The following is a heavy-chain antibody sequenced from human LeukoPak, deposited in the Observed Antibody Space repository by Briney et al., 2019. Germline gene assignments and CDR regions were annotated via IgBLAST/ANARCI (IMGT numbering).Heavy chain of an antibody. V-gene: IGHV3-48*04. J-gene: IGHJ4*02. Sequence: GGSLRLYCADSGFTFSSYSMNWVRQAPGKGLEWDSYISSSSSSTIYYADSVKGRFTISRDNAKNSLYLQMNSLRAEDTAVYYCARVYVTFGTGSDYWGQGTLVTVSS. D-gene: IGHD3/OR15-3a*01. CDR2: ISSSSSSTI. CDR1: GFTFSSYS. CDR3: ARVYVTFGTGSDY.